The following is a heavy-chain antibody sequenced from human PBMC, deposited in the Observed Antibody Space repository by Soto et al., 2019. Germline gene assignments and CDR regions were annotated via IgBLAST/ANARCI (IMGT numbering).Heavy chain of an antibody. CDR1: GFPFSHYG. Sequence: QVQLVESGGGVVQPGRSLRLSCAASGFPFSHYGIHWVRQAPDKGLEWVAVIWNDGSKKYYAESVKGRFTISRDDSEKTVYLEMNSLRVDDTAVYYCVREDNFRDSSAPWGQGTLVTVSS. V-gene: IGHV3-33*01. CDR2: IWNDGSKK. J-gene: IGHJ5*02. CDR3: VREDNFRDSSAP. D-gene: IGHD3-22*01.